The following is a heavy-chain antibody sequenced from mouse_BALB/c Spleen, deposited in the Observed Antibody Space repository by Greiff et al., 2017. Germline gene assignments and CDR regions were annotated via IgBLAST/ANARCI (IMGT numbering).Heavy chain of an antibody. CDR1: GYAFSSYW. V-gene: IGHV1-80*01. J-gene: IGHJ3*01. CDR2: IYPGDGDT. D-gene: IGHD2-3*01. Sequence: VQLQQSGAELVRPGSSVKISCKASGYAFSSYWMNWVKQRPGQGLEWIGQIYPGDGDTNYNGKFKGKATLTADKSSSTAYMQLSSLTSEDSAVYFCSRGGVYDGYYWFAYWGQGTLVTVSA. CDR3: SRGGVYDGYYWFAY.